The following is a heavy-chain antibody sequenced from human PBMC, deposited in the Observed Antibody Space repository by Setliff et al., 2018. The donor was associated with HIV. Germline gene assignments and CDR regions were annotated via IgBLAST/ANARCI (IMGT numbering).Heavy chain of an antibody. CDR2: IYTSGNT. J-gene: IGHJ4*02. V-gene: IGHV4-61*02. CDR3: AGEYSSSSPFEY. Sequence: SETLSLTCTVFGGSISSGRYYWSWIRQPAGKGLEWIGRIYTSGNTNYNPSLKSRVTISVDTSKNQLSLNLTSVTAADTAVYYCAGEYSSSSPFEYWGRGTLVTVSS. D-gene: IGHD6-6*01. CDR1: GGSISSGRYY.